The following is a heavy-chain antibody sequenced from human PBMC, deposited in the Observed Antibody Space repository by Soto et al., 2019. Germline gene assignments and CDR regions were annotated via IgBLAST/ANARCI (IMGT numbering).Heavy chain of an antibody. D-gene: IGHD5-12*01. J-gene: IGHJ4*02. CDR1: GYTFTAYY. Sequence: GASVKVSFKASGYTFTAYYIHWVRQAPGQGLEWMGWISPHSGGTNYAQKFQGRVTMTRDTSITTVYMELSRLRSDDTAVYFCAKDSMSGYDYHSFDFWGQGALVTVSS. CDR3: AKDSMSGYDYHSFDF. V-gene: IGHV1-2*02. CDR2: ISPHSGGT.